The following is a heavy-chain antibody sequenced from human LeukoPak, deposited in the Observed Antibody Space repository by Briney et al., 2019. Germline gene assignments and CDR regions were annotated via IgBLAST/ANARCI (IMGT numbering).Heavy chain of an antibody. D-gene: IGHD2-15*01. V-gene: IGHV4-31*03. CDR2: IYYSGST. CDR1: GDSINNGAYY. CDR3: ARAPWVASAEGDYYYMDV. Sequence: SQTLSLTCTVSGDSINNGAYYWTWIRQHPGKGLEWIGYIYYSGSTSHNPSLKSRVTISLDTSKTQFSLKLTSVTAADTAVCYCARAPWVASAEGDYYYMDVWGKGTTVTVSS. J-gene: IGHJ6*03.